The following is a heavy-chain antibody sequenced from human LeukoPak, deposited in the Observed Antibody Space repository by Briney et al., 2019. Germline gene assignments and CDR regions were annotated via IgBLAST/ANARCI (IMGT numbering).Heavy chain of an antibody. D-gene: IGHD3-16*02. Sequence: SSQTLSLTCTVSGGSISSGDYYWSWIRQPPGKGLEWIGDIYYSGSTYYNPSLKSRVTISVDTSKNQFSLKLSSVTAADTAVYYCARDYVWGSYRHFDYWGQGTLVTVSS. CDR1: GGSISSGDYY. J-gene: IGHJ4*02. CDR3: ARDYVWGSYRHFDY. V-gene: IGHV4-30-4*01. CDR2: IYYSGST.